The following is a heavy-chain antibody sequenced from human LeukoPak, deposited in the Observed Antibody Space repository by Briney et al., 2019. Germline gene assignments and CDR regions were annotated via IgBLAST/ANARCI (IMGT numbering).Heavy chain of an antibody. CDR2: INPNSGGT. D-gene: IGHD5-12*01. Sequence: VASVKVSCKASGYTFTGYYMHWVRQAPGQGLEWMGWINPNSGGTNYAQKFQGRVTMTRDTSISTAYMELSRLRSDDTAVYYCARDPDDIVATITRYYYYGMDVWGQGTTVTVSS. J-gene: IGHJ6*02. CDR1: GYTFTGYY. CDR3: ARDPDDIVATITRYYYYGMDV. V-gene: IGHV1-2*02.